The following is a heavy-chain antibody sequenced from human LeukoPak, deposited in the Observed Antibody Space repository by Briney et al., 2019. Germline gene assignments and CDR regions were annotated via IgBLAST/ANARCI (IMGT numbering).Heavy chain of an antibody. CDR2: ISYDGSNK. CDR1: GFTFSSYG. Sequence: GRSLRLSCAASGFTFSSYGMHWVRQAPGRGLEWVAVISYDGSNKYYADSVKGRFTISRDNSKNTLYLQMNSLRAEDTAVYYCAKDFGDYNYSGYEFDYWGQGTLVTVSS. CDR3: AKDFGDYNYSGYEFDY. J-gene: IGHJ4*02. V-gene: IGHV3-30*18. D-gene: IGHD5-12*01.